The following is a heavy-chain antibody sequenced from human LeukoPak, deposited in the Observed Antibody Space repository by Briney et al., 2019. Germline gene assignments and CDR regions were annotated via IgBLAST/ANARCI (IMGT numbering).Heavy chain of an antibody. CDR1: GGSISSYY. J-gene: IGHJ4*02. D-gene: IGHD4-17*01. Sequence: SETLSLTCTVSGGSISSYYWSWIRQPPGKGLEWIGYIYYSGSTYYNPSLKSRVTISVDTSKNQFSLKLSSVTAADTAVYYCARVPTTDYFDYWGQGTLVTVSS. V-gene: IGHV4-30-4*01. CDR2: IYYSGST. CDR3: ARVPTTDYFDY.